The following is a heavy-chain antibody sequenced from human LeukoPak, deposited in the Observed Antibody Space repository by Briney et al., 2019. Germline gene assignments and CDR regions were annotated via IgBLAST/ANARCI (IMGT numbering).Heavy chain of an antibody. CDR3: ARDGLWGLAQYDY. Sequence: GGSLRLSCAVSGFTFSRHAMGWVRQAPGKGLEWVAGITDNGGDRNYGDSVKGRFTISRDNSKSTLDLQMNSLRTEDTALYYCARDGLWGLAQYDYWGQGILVTVSS. V-gene: IGHV3-23*01. D-gene: IGHD2-21*01. CDR1: GFTFSRHA. CDR2: ITDNGGDR. J-gene: IGHJ4*02.